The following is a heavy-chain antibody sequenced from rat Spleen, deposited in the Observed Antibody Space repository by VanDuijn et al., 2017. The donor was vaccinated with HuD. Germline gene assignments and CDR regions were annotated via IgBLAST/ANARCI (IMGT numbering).Heavy chain of an antibody. J-gene: IGHJ2*01. CDR1: GFSLTSYN. CDR3: SREDC. V-gene: IGHV2-41*01. Sequence: QVQLKESGPGLVQPSQTLSLTCTVAGFSLTSYNVHWVRQPQGKGLEWMGVIWNTGGTRYNSALKSRLSISKETSKSQVFLKMNSLQTEDTATYYCSREDCWGRGVMVTVSS. CDR2: IWNTGGT.